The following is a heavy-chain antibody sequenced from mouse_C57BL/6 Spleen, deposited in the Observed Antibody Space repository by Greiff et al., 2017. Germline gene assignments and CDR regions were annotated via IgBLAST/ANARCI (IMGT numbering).Heavy chain of an antibody. CDR2: IWSDGST. CDR1: GFSLTSYG. Sequence: VQRVESGPGLVAPSQSLSITCTVSGFSLTSYGVHWVRQPPGKGLEWLVVIWSDGSTTYNSALKSRLSISKDNSKSQVFLKMNSLQTDDTAMYYCARHYPHYYGSSYDYAMDYWGQGTSVTVSS. V-gene: IGHV2-6-1*01. CDR3: ARHYPHYYGSSYDYAMDY. J-gene: IGHJ4*01. D-gene: IGHD1-1*01.